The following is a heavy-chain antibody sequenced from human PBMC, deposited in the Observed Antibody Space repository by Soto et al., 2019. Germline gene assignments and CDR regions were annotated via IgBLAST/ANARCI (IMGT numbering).Heavy chain of an antibody. CDR3: ARVPFYDSSGRSYYFDY. J-gene: IGHJ4*02. D-gene: IGHD3-22*01. CDR2: IYYSGST. CDR1: GGSISSGDYY. Sequence: QVQLQESGPGLVKPSQTQSLTCTVSGGSISSGDYYCSWIRQPPGKGLECIGYIYYSGSTYYNPSLGSRVTISVDRSKNQFSLKLSSVCAADTAVYYCARVPFYDSSGRSYYFDYWGQGTLVTVSS. V-gene: IGHV4-30-4*01.